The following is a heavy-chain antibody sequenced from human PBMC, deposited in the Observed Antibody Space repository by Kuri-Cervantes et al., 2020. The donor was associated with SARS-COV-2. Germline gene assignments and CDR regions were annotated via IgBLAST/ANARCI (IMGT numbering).Heavy chain of an antibody. V-gene: IGHV3-21*01. D-gene: IGHD5-18*01. Sequence: GGSLRLSCVASGFTFNTYTINWVRQAPGKALEWVSSISGSGSYMYYADSVKGRFTISKDSAKNSLFLQMNSLRAEDTAVYYCANDGGDTVLLFDYWGQGTLVTVSS. CDR3: ANDGGDTVLLFDY. CDR1: GFTFNTYT. CDR2: ISGSGSYM. J-gene: IGHJ4*02.